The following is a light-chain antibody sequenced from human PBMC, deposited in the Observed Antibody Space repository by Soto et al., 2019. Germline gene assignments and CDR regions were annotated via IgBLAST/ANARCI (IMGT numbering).Light chain of an antibody. CDR1: QSVSSNY. V-gene: IGKV3-20*01. J-gene: IGKJ3*01. Sequence: EIVLTQSPGTLSLSPRERATLSCRASQSVSSNYLAWYQQKPGQAPRLLIYGASSRATGIPDRFSGSGSETDFTLTISRLEPEDFAVYFCQQYGSSPVFGPGTKVDIK. CDR2: GAS. CDR3: QQYGSSPV.